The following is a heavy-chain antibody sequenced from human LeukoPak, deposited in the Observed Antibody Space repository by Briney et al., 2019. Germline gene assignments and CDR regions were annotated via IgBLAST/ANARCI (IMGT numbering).Heavy chain of an antibody. J-gene: IGHJ4*02. CDR1: GYTFTGHF. D-gene: IGHD5-12*01. Sequence: ASVKVSCKASGYTFTGHFIHWVRQAPGQGLEWMGWSNPNSGGTNYAQKFQGRVTMTGDTSISTAYMELSRVRSDDTAVYYCAREYSRYSGTYYDYWGQGTLVTVSS. V-gene: IGHV1-2*02. CDR3: AREYSRYSGTYYDY. CDR2: SNPNSGGT.